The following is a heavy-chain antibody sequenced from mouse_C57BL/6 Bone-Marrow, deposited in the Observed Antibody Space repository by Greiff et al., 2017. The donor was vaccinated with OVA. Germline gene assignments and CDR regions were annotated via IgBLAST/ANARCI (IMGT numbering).Heavy chain of an antibody. CDR1: GFSFNTYA. J-gene: IGHJ4*01. CDR2: IRSKSNNYAT. V-gene: IGHV10-1*01. CDR3: VRLRPYDPHGGYAMDY. Sequence: GGGLVQPKGSLKLSCAASGFSFNTYAMNWVRQAPGKGLEWVARIRSKSNNYATYYADSVKDRFTISRDDSESMLYLQMNNLKTEDTAMYYCVRLRPYDPHGGYAMDYWGQGTSVTVSS. D-gene: IGHD2-3*01.